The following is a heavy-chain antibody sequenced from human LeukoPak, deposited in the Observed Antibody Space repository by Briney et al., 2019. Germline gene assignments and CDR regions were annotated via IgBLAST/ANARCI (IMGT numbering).Heavy chain of an antibody. CDR3: ARHRTPSSWSPFDY. D-gene: IGHD6-13*01. CDR2: IYYSGST. Sequence: SETLSLTCTVSGGSISSYYWSWIRQPPGKGLEWIGYIYYSGSTNYNPSLKSRVTISVDTSKNQFSLKLSSVTAADTAVYYCARHRTPSSWSPFDYWGQGTLVTVSS. J-gene: IGHJ4*02. V-gene: IGHV4-59*08. CDR1: GGSISSYY.